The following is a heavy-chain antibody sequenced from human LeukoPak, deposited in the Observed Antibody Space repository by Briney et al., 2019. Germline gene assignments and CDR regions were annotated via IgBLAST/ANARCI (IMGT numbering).Heavy chain of an antibody. D-gene: IGHD2-2*02. J-gene: IGHJ3*02. CDR1: GYTFTSYD. CDR3: ARGSTSCYTI. V-gene: IGHV1-2*02. Sequence: GASVKVSCKASGYTFTSYDINWVRQATGQGLEWMGWMNPNSGGTNYAQKFQGRVTMTRDTSISTAYMELSRLRSDDTAVYYCARGSTSCYTIWGQGTMVTVSS. CDR2: MNPNSGGT.